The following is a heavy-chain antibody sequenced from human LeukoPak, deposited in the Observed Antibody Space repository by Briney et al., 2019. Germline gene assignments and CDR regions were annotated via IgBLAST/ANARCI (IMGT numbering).Heavy chain of an antibody. CDR3: ARDRSHDYSSGWYYYYYGMDV. D-gene: IGHD6-19*01. J-gene: IGHJ6*02. Sequence: GASVKVSCKASGGTFSSYAISWVRQAPGQGLEWMGWISAYNGNTNYAQKLQGRVTMTTDTSTSTAYMELRSLRSDDTAVYYCARDRSHDYSSGWYYYYYGMDVWGQGTTVTVSS. CDR2: ISAYNGNT. CDR1: GGTFSSYA. V-gene: IGHV1-18*01.